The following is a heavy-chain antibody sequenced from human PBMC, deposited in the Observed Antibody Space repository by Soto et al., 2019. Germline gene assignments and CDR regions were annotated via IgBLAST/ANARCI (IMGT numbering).Heavy chain of an antibody. Sequence: SVQVSCKASGGTFSSYAISWVRQAPGQGLEWMGGIIPIFGTANYAQKFQGRVTITADESTSTAYMELSSLRSEDTAVYYCATTVDTAMVTSGYYFDYWAREPWSPSPQ. CDR3: ATTVDTAMVTSGYYFDY. J-gene: IGHJ4*02. V-gene: IGHV1-69*13. CDR1: GGTFSSYA. D-gene: IGHD5-18*01. CDR2: IIPIFGTA.